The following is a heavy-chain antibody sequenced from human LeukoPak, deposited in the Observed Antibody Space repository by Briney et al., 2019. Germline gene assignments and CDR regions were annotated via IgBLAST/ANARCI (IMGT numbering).Heavy chain of an antibody. Sequence: GGSLRLSCAASGFTFSSYAMSWVRQAPGKGLEWVSAISGSGGSTYYADSVKGRFTISRDNSKNTLYLQMNSLRAEDTAVYYWAKAAYDILTGYGGDWGQGTLVTVSS. CDR2: ISGSGGST. CDR1: GFTFSSYA. CDR3: AKAAYDILTGYGGD. D-gene: IGHD3-9*01. J-gene: IGHJ4*02. V-gene: IGHV3-23*01.